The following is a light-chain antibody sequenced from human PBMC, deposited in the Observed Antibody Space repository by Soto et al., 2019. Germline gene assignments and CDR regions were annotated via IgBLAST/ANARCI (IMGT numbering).Light chain of an antibody. Sequence: DIQMTQSPSSLSASVGDRVTITCRASQGIGNNLGWFSQTVGRAPKRLIYAASSLEGGVPLRFSVSRSGTAFTLAVIGLQPEDFATYCCLQHHTYPYPCGQGTKLEIK. J-gene: IGKJ2*01. V-gene: IGKV1-17*01. CDR2: AAS. CDR3: LQHHTYPYP. CDR1: QGIGNN.